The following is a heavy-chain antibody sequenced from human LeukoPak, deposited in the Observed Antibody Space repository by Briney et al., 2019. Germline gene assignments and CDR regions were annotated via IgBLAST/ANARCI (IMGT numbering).Heavy chain of an antibody. CDR1: GGSISSYY. D-gene: IGHD3-3*01. Sequence: PSETLSLTCTVSGGSISSYYWSWIRQPPGKGLEWIGYIYYSGSTNYNPSLKSRVTISVDTSKNQFSLKLSSVTAADTAVYYCARQGHYDFWSGYDYWGQGTLVTVS. J-gene: IGHJ4*02. CDR2: IYYSGST. CDR3: ARQGHYDFWSGYDY. V-gene: IGHV4-59*08.